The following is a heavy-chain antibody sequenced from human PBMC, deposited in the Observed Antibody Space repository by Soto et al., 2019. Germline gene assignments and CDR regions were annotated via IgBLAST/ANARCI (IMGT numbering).Heavy chain of an antibody. CDR3: AKRSHKGSWFEP. V-gene: IGHV4-4*07. D-gene: IGHD1-26*01. J-gene: IGHJ5*02. CDR1: NGSISNFY. Sequence: SETLSLTCTVSNGSISNFYWNWIRQSAGKGLEWIGRIHGSGSATYNPSLRSRVTMSVDTSKNQFSLKVNSVTGADTAVYYCAKRSHKGSWFEPRGQGTRVTVSS. CDR2: IHGSGSA.